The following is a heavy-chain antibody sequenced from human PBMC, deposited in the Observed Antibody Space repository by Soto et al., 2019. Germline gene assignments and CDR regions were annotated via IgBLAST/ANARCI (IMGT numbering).Heavy chain of an antibody. J-gene: IGHJ4*02. V-gene: IGHV4-39*01. CDR1: GDSISGGSSRYY. Sequence: PSEALAGSFTVSGDSISGGSSRYYWGWIRQTPAKGLEWIGSVYYGGNTYYSPSLESRVTISGDTSKNQLSLRLNSVNAADKALFYCVSKGYYYALSGPYYFDSSGQGIPDNVSS. CDR3: VSKGYYYALSGPYYFDS. D-gene: IGHD3-10*01. CDR2: VYYGGNT.